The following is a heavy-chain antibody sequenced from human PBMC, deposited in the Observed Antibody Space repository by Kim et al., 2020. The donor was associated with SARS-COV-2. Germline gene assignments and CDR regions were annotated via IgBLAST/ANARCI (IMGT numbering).Heavy chain of an antibody. CDR2: ISSSSSYI. CDR3: ARAVGLTYYYGMDV. J-gene: IGHJ6*02. V-gene: IGHV3-21*01. D-gene: IGHD3-9*01. Sequence: GGSLRLSCAASGFTFSSYSMNWVRQAPGKGLEWVSSISSSSSYIYYADSVKGRITISRDNAKNSLYLQMNSLRAEDTAVYYCARAVGLTYYYGMDVWDQGTTVTVSS. CDR1: GFTFSSYS.